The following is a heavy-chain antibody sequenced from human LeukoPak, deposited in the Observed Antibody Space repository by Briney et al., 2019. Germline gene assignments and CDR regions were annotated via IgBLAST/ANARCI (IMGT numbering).Heavy chain of an antibody. V-gene: IGHV1-69*01. CDR3: AREYRSASIPLWAFDI. Sequence: SVKVSCKASGGTFSSYAISWVRQAPGQGLEWMGGIIPIFGTANYAQKFQGRVTITADESTSTAYMELSSLRSEDTAVYYCAREYRSASIPLWAFDIWGQGTMVT. CDR2: IIPIFGTA. J-gene: IGHJ3*02. CDR1: GGTFSSYA. D-gene: IGHD6-6*01.